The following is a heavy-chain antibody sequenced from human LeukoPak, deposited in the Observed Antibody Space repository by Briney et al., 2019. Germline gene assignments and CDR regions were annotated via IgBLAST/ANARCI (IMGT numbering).Heavy chain of an antibody. CDR2: INPSGGST. V-gene: IGHV1-46*01. Sequence: ASAKVSCKASGYTFTSYYMHWVRQAPGQGLEWMGIINPSGGSTSYAQKFQGRVTMTRDTSTSTVYMELSSLRSEDTAVYYCARDLLRGMTTVTTDAFDIWGQGTMVTVSS. CDR1: GYTFTSYY. CDR3: ARDLLRGMTTVTTDAFDI. D-gene: IGHD4-17*01. J-gene: IGHJ3*02.